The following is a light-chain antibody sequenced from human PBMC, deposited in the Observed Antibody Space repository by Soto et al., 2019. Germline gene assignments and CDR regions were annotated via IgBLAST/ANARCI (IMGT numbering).Light chain of an antibody. J-gene: IGLJ1*01. CDR3: CSYAGGYTYV. V-gene: IGLV2-11*01. CDR2: DVT. Sequence: QSVLTQPRSVSGSPGQSVTIPCTGTSGDVGDYHYVSWYQQHPGKAPKLMIFDVTKRPSGVPDRFSGSKSGYTASLTISGLQPDDDADYYCCSYAGGYTYVFGTGTKVTVL. CDR1: SGDVGDYHY.